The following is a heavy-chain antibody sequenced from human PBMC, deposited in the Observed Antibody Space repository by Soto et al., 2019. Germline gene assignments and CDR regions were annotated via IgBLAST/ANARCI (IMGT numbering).Heavy chain of an antibody. J-gene: IGHJ4*02. CDR1: GFTFDDYA. D-gene: IGHD1-26*01. V-gene: IGHV3-9*01. CDR3: AKDLHRGSYSYYFDY. Sequence: GGSLRLSCAASGFTFDDYAMHWVRQAPGKGLEWVSGISWNSGSIGYADSVKGRFTISRDNAKNSLYLQMNSLRAEDTALYYCAKDLHRGSYSYYFDYWGQGTLVTVSS. CDR2: ISWNSGSI.